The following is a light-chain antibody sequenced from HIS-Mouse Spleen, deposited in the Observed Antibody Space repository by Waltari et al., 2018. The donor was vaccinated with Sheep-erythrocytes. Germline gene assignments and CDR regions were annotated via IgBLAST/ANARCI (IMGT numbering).Light chain of an antibody. CDR2: YDD. J-gene: IGLJ3*02. V-gene: IGLV1-36*01. Sequence: QSVLTQPPSVSEAPRQRVTISCSGSSPTIRNNCGTWYQQLPGKAPKLLIYYDDLLPSGVSDRFSGSKSGTSASLAISGLQSEDEADYYCAAWDDSLNGWVFGGGTKLTVL. CDR1: SPTIRNNC. CDR3: AAWDDSLNGWV.